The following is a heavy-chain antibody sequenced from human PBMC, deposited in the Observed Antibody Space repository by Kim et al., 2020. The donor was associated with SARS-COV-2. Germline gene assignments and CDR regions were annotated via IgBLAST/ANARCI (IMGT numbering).Heavy chain of an antibody. Sequence: SETLSLTCAVYGGSFSGYYWSWIRQPPGKGLEWIGEINHSGSTNYNPSLKSRVTISVDTSKNQFSLKLSSVTAAATAVDYCARGKVPGLNFVVVVAAREFYYGMDVWGQGTTVTVSS. V-gene: IGHV4-34*01. CDR2: INHSGST. J-gene: IGHJ6*02. CDR1: GGSFSGYY. CDR3: ARGKVPGLNFVVVVAAREFYYGMDV. D-gene: IGHD2-15*01.